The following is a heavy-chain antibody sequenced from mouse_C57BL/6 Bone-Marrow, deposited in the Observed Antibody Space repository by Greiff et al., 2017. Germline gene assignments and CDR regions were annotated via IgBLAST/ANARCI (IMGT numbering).Heavy chain of an antibody. V-gene: IGHV1-81*01. CDR3: ARSIYGFDY. Sequence: VKVVESGAELARPGASVKLSCKASGYTFTSYGISWVKQRTGQGLEWIGEIYPRSGNTYYNEKFKGKATLTADKSSSTAYMELRSLTSEDSAVYFCARSIYGFDYWGQGTTLTVSS. CDR2: IYPRSGNT. CDR1: GYTFTSYG. D-gene: IGHD1-1*01. J-gene: IGHJ2*01.